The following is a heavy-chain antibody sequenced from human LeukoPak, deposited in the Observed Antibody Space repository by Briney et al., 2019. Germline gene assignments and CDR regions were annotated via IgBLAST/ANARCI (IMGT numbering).Heavy chain of an antibody. CDR2: GYYSGST. J-gene: IGHJ3*02. V-gene: IGHV4-59*08. CDR1: GGSISSYY. D-gene: IGHD3-22*01. Sequence: SETLSLTCTVSGGSISSYYWSWIRQPPGKGLEWIGYGYYSGSTNYNPSLNSRVTISVDTSKNQFSLKLTSVTAADTAVYYCARHGYSYDSSGYLDAFDIWGQGTMVTVSS. CDR3: ARHGYSYDSSGYLDAFDI.